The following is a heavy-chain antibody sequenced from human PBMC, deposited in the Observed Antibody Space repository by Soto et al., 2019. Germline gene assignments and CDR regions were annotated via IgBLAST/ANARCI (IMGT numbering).Heavy chain of an antibody. Sequence: SETLSLTCAVYGGSFSGYYWSWIRQPPGKGLEWIGEINHSGSTNYDPSLKSRVTISVDTSKNQFSLKLSSVTAEETAVYYCVRITIFGVVDFDYCGQRTLVTVSS. CDR3: VRITIFGVVDFDY. CDR1: GGSFSGYY. V-gene: IGHV4-34*01. CDR2: INHSGST. J-gene: IGHJ4*02. D-gene: IGHD3-3*01.